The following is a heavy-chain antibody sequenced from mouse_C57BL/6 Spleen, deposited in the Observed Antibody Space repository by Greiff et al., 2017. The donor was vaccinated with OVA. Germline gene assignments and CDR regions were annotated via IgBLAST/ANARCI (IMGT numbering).Heavy chain of an antibody. V-gene: IGHV1-59*01. CDR3: ASGGPFAY. CDR2: IDPSDSYT. CDR1: GYTFTSYW. Sequence: VQLQQPGAELVRPGTSVKLSCKASGYTFTSYWMHWVKRRPGQGLEWIGVIDPSDSYTNYKQTFKGKATLTVDTSSSTAYMQLSSLTSEDSAVYYCASGGPFAYWGQGTLVTVSA. J-gene: IGHJ3*01.